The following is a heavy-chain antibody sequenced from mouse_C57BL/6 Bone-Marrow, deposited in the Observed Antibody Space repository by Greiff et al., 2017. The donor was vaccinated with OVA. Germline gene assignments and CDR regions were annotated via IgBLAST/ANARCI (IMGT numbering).Heavy chain of an antibody. CDR2: IWRGGST. CDR3: AKPLYYGSSYRYAMDY. J-gene: IGHJ4*01. D-gene: IGHD1-1*01. Sequence: QVQLQQSGPGLVQPSQSLSITCTVSGFSLTSYGVHWVRQSPGKGLEWLGVIWRGGSTDYNAAFMSRLSITKDNSKSQVFFKMNSLQADDTAIYYCAKPLYYGSSYRYAMDYWGQGTSVTVSS. CDR1: GFSLTSYG. V-gene: IGHV2-5*01.